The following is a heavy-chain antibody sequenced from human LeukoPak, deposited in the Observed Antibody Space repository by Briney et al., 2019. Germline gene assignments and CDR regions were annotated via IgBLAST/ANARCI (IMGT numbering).Heavy chain of an antibody. J-gene: IGHJ4*02. V-gene: IGHV4-30-4*08. CDR2: IYYSGST. Sequence: SETLSLTCTVSGGSISSGDYYWSWIRQPPGKGLEWIGYIYYSGSTYYNPSLKSRVTISVDTSKNQFSLKLSSVTAADTAVYYCARVPVYYDSSGYIDYWGQGTLVTVSS. CDR1: GGSISSGDYY. CDR3: ARVPVYYDSSGYIDY. D-gene: IGHD3-22*01.